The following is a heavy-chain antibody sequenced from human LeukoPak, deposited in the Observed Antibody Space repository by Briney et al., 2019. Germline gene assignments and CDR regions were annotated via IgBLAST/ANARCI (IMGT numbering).Heavy chain of an antibody. CDR1: VESFSVYD. J-gene: IGHJ3*02. CDR3: ARGNRPYGEHEAFDI. V-gene: IGHV4-34*01. D-gene: IGHD3-10*01. CDR2: IDHSGST. Sequence: SEILSLTCAVYVESFSVYDCSWIRQPPRKGLEWIGEIDHSGSTNYNPSLQSRVTISVDTSKNQFSLKVSSVSAADTAVYYCARGNRPYGEHEAFDIWGHGTTVTVSP.